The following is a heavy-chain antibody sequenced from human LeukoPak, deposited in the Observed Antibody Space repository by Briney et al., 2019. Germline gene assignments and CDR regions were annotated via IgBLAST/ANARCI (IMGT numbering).Heavy chain of an antibody. J-gene: IGHJ4*02. CDR1: GFTFSSYG. D-gene: IGHD1-26*01. Sequence: GGSLRLPCTASGFTFSSYGMHWVRQAPGKGLEWVAVISYDGSNKYYADSVKGRFTISRDNAKNSLYLQMDSLRTEDTAVYYCARGRGSYDYWGQGTLVTVSS. CDR3: ARGRGSYDY. V-gene: IGHV3-30*03. CDR2: ISYDGSNK.